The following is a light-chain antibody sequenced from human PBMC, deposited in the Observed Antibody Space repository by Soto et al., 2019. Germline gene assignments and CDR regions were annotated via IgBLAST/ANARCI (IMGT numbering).Light chain of an antibody. CDR2: DAL. CDR1: QSITNR. Sequence: DIQRPPSTSTMSSSVVYIFAITGRASQSITNRLAWYQLKPGKSPKVLIYDALNLESGVPSRFSGSGYGTEFTLTIRSLKPDDFETYCCQHYGGMWTGGHGTKG. J-gene: IGKJ1*01. V-gene: IGKV1-5*01. CDR3: QHYGGMWT.